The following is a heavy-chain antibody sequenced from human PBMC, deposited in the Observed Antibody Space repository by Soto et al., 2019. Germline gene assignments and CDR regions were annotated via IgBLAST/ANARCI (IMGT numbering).Heavy chain of an antibody. CDR2: ISGSGGST. V-gene: IGHV3-23*01. J-gene: IGHJ4*02. D-gene: IGHD1-26*01. CDR3: SKDPGRLVEYYFDY. CDR1: GFTFSSYA. Sequence: GGSLRLSCAASGFTFSSYAMSWVRQAPGKGLEWVSAISGSGGSTYYADSVKGRFTISRDNSKNTLYLQMNSLRAEDTAVYYCSKDPGRLVEYYFDYRGQGTLVTVSS.